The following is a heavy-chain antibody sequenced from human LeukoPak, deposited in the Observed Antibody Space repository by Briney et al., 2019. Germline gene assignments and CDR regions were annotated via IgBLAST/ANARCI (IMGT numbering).Heavy chain of an antibody. Sequence: GGSLRLSCAASGFTFSSYSMNWVRQAPGKGLEWVSSISSSSSYIYYADSVKGRFTISRDNAKNSLYLQMNSLRAEDTAVYYCARDSGWYFVNWFDPWGQGTLVTVSS. CDR3: ARDSGWYFVNWFDP. CDR2: ISSSSSYI. D-gene: IGHD6-19*01. V-gene: IGHV3-21*01. J-gene: IGHJ5*02. CDR1: GFTFSSYS.